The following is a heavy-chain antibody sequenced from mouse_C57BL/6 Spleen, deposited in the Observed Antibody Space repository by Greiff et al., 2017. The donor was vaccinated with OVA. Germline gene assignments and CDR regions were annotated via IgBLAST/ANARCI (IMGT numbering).Heavy chain of an antibody. CDR1: GYTFTSYT. D-gene: IGHD1-1*01. Sequence: QVQLQQSGAELARPGASVKMSCKASGYTFTSYTMHWVKQRPGQGLEWIGYINPSSGYTKYNQKFKDKATLTADKSSSTAYMQLSSLTSEDSAVYYCARPQTGLRDWYFDVWGTGTTVTVSS. J-gene: IGHJ1*03. CDR2: INPSSGYT. CDR3: ARPQTGLRDWYFDV. V-gene: IGHV1-4*01.